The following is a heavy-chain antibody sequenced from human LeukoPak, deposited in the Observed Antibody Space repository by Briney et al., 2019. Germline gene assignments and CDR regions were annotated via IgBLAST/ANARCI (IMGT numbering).Heavy chain of an antibody. CDR1: GASISSYY. CDR2: IYYSGST. V-gene: IGHV4-59*01. D-gene: IGHD6-13*01. Sequence: PSETLSLTCTVSGASISSYYWSWIRQPPGKGLEWIEYIYYSGSTKYNPSLKNRVTISVDTSKNQFSLKVSSVTAEDTAVYYCASGPYPAAGTDHQFDYWGQGTLVTVSS. J-gene: IGHJ4*02. CDR3: ASGPYPAAGTDHQFDY.